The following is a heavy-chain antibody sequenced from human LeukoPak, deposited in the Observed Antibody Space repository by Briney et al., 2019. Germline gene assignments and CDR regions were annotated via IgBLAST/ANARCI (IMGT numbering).Heavy chain of an antibody. V-gene: IGHV5-51*01. CDR1: GYSFTSYW. CDR2: IYPGDSDT. J-gene: IGHJ4*02. D-gene: IGHD2-21*02. Sequence: GESLKISCKGSGYSFTSYWIGWVRQMPGKGLEWMGIIYPGDSDTRYSPSFQGQVTISADKSISTAYLQWSSLKASDTATYYCARRGTSYCGGDCYFFDSWGQGTLVTVSS. CDR3: ARRGTSYCGGDCYFFDS.